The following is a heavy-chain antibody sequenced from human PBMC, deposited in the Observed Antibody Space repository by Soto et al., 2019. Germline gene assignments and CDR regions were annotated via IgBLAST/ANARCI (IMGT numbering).Heavy chain of an antibody. CDR3: ARRADSRDWPPGLDY. CDR2: ISAYNGNT. CDR1: GYTFTHYG. Sequence: QIQLVQSGAEVKEPGASVKVSCKASGYTFTHYGFSWVRQAPGQGLEWMGWISAYNGNTNIAQKFQGRVTMTTDTSTSTAYMERTSLRSDDTAVYYCARRADSRDWPPGLDYWGQGTLVTVSS. D-gene: IGHD6-19*01. J-gene: IGHJ4*02. V-gene: IGHV1-18*01.